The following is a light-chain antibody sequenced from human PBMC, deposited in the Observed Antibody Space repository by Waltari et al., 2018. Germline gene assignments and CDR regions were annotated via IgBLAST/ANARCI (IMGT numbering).Light chain of an antibody. J-gene: IGLJ1*01. V-gene: IGLV2-11*01. CDR2: DVT. CDR3: CSYAGRYTNYV. Sequence: QSALTQPRSVSGSPGQSVTIPCTGTRSDVGAYDYVPWYPQRPGKAPKLILYDVTERPSGVPDRFSGSKSDNKASLTISGLQADDEADYYCCSYAGRYTNYVFGSGTKVTVL. CDR1: RSDVGAYDY.